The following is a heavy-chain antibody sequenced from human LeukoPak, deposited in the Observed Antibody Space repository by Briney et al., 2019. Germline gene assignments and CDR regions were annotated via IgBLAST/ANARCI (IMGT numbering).Heavy chain of an antibody. Sequence: SETLSLTCTVSGYSISSGYYWGWIRQPPGKGLEWIGSIYHSGSTYYNPSLKSRVTISVDTSKNQFSLKLSSVTAADTAVYYCARNRVGATPVVAFDIWGQGTMVTVSS. V-gene: IGHV4-38-2*02. CDR1: GYSISSGYY. CDR2: IYHSGST. D-gene: IGHD1-26*01. J-gene: IGHJ3*02. CDR3: ARNRVGATPVVAFDI.